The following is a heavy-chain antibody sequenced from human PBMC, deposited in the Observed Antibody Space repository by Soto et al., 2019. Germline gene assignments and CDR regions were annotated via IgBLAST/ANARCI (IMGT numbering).Heavy chain of an antibody. D-gene: IGHD4-17*01. V-gene: IGHV4-59*01. CDR2: IYYSGST. J-gene: IGHJ4*02. CDR1: GGSISSYY. Sequence: PSETLSLTCTVSGGSISSYYWSWIRQPPGKGLEWIGYIYYSGSTNYNPSLKSRVTISVDTSKNQFSLKLSSVTAADTAVYYCARERGLGYGDYDYWGQGTLVTVPQ. CDR3: ARERGLGYGDYDY.